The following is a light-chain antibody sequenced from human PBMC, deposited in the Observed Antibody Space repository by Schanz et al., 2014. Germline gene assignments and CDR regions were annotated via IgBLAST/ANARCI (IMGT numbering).Light chain of an antibody. J-gene: IGKJ4*01. CDR1: QGISSW. CDR2: DAF. Sequence: DIQMTQSPSSVSASVGDRVTITCRASQGISSWLAWYQQKPGKAPKLLIYDAFNLVPGVPSRFSGGGSGTDFTFTISSLQPEDIATYYCQQLHSYPLTFGGGTKVEI. CDR3: QQLHSYPLT. V-gene: IGKV1-33*01.